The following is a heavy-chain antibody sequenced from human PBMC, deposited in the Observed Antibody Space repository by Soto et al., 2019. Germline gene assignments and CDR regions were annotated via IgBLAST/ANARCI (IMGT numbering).Heavy chain of an antibody. V-gene: IGHV4-59*01. D-gene: IGHD3-16*02. CDR1: GGSISSYY. CDR3: ARDAGTVTTELSLLFDY. CDR2: IYYSGST. J-gene: IGHJ4*02. Sequence: SETLSLTCTVSGGSISSYYWSWIRQPPGKGLEWIGYIYYSGSTYYNPSLKSRVTISVDTSKDQSSLKLSSVTAADTAVYYCARDAGTVTTELSLLFDYWGQGTLVTVSS.